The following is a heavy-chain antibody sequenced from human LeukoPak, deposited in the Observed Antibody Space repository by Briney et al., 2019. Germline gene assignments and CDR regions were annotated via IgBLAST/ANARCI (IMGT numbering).Heavy chain of an antibody. Sequence: GGSLRLSCVGSGFTFRSHAMSWVRPAPEKGLEFVSGIYENGGTTCYADSVKGRFSISRDNSKNTLYLQMNSLRAEDTAVYYCAKDLRTTSGLGFFDYWGQGALVTVSS. D-gene: IGHD4-17*01. CDR2: IYENGGTT. CDR3: AKDLRTTSGLGFFDY. CDR1: GFTFRSHA. V-gene: IGHV3-23*01. J-gene: IGHJ4*02.